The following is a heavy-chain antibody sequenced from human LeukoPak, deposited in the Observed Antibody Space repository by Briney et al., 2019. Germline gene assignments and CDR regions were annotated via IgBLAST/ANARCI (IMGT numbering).Heavy chain of an antibody. Sequence: SETLSLTCAVSGGSISSSNWWSWVRQPPGKGLEWIGEIYHSGSTNYNPSLKSRVTISVDKSKNQFSLKLSSVTAADTAVYYCARDDSGYCSGGSCRNWFDPWGQGTLVTVPS. J-gene: IGHJ5*02. D-gene: IGHD2-15*01. CDR1: GGSISSSNW. V-gene: IGHV4-4*02. CDR3: ARDDSGYCSGGSCRNWFDP. CDR2: IYHSGST.